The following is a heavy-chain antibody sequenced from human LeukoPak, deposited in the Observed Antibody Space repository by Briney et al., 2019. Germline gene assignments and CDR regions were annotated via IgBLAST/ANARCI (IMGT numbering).Heavy chain of an antibody. V-gene: IGHV3-23*01. CDR2: ISGSGGST. CDR3: SKPRNMVRGFDP. J-gene: IGHJ5*02. D-gene: IGHD3-10*01. Sequence: GGSLRLSCAASGFTFSTYGMSWVHQAPGKGLEWVSAISGSGGSTYYADSVKGRFAISRDNSKNTLYLQMNSLRAEDTAVYYCSKPRNMVRGFDPWGQGTLVTVSS. CDR1: GFTFSTYG.